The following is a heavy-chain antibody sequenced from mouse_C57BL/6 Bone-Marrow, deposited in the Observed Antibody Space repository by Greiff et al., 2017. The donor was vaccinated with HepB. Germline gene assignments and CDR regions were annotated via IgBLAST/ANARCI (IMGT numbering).Heavy chain of an antibody. CDR2: INPNNGGT. D-gene: IGHD3-2*02. CDR3: ERRTAQAMYAMDY. Sequence: VQLQQSGPELVKPGASVKISCKASGYTFTDYYMNWVKQSHGKSLEWIGDINPNNGGTSYNQKFKGKATLTVDKSSSTAYMELRSLTSEDAAVYYCERRTAQAMYAMDYWGQGTSVTVSS. V-gene: IGHV1-26*01. J-gene: IGHJ4*01. CDR1: GYTFTDYY.